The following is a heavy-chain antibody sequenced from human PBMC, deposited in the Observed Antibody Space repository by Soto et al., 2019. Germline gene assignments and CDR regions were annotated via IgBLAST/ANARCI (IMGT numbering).Heavy chain of an antibody. D-gene: IGHD5-18*01. Sequence: QVQLVQSGAEVRKPGSSVQVSCKASGGTFYTYTFSWVRQAPGQGLEWMGSITPIYPTTNYAEKFQGRLTVTADASTNTAYMELNSLTSDDTAVYYCARIPRYSFPTSDDLDSWGQGTLVTVSS. CDR2: ITPIYPTT. J-gene: IGHJ4*02. CDR1: GGTFYTYT. V-gene: IGHV1-69*15. CDR3: ARIPRYSFPTSDDLDS.